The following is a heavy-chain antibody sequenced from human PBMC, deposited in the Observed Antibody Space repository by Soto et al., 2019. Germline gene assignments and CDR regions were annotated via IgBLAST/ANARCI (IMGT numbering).Heavy chain of an antibody. Sequence: PGESLKISCKGSGYSVTSYWIGWVRQMPGKGLEWMGIIYPGDSDTRYSPSFQGQVTISADKSISTAYLQWSSLKASDTAMYYCARHHCSSTSCYRGQDYYYYYGMDVWGQGTTVTVSS. CDR3: ARHHCSSTSCYRGQDYYYYYGMDV. J-gene: IGHJ6*02. V-gene: IGHV5-51*01. D-gene: IGHD2-2*02. CDR2: IYPGDSDT. CDR1: GYSVTSYW.